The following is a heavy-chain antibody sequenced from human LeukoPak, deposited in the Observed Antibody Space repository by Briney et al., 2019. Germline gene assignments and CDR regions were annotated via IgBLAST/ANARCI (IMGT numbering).Heavy chain of an antibody. CDR1: GGSISSSSYY. D-gene: IGHD3-16*02. CDR3: ARVTIHSGVIVEYYYYYMDV. CDR2: IYYSGST. V-gene: IGHV4-39*07. J-gene: IGHJ6*03. Sequence: SETLSLTCTVSGGSISSSSYYWGWIRQPPGKGLEWIGSIYYSGSTYYNPSLKSRVTISVDTSKNQFSLKLSSVTAADTAVYYCARVTIHSGVIVEYYYYYMDVWGKGTTVTVSS.